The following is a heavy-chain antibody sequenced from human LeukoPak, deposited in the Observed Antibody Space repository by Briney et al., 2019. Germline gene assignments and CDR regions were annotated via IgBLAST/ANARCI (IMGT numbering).Heavy chain of an antibody. D-gene: IGHD2-2*01. Sequence: PGGSLRLSCAASGFTFSRYAMSWVRQAPGKGLEWVSAISGSGGSTYYADSVKGRFTISRDNSKNTLYLQMNSLTAADTAVYYCARGSDCSSTSCYRLGAYWFDPWGQGTLVTVSS. CDR2: ISGSGGST. V-gene: IGHV3-23*01. CDR1: GFTFSRYA. J-gene: IGHJ5*02. CDR3: ARGSDCSSTSCYRLGAYWFDP.